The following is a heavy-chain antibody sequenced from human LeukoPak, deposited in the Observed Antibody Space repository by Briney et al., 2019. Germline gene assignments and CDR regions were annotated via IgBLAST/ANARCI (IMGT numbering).Heavy chain of an antibody. D-gene: IGHD3-22*01. CDR1: GGSISSSSYY. Sequence: SETLSLTCTVSGGSISSSSYYWGWIRQPPGKGLEWIGSIYYSGSTYYNPSLKSRVTISVDTSKNQFSLKLSSVTAADTAVYHCARHRVYYYDSSGYEDYFDYWGQGTLVTVSS. CDR2: IYYSGST. CDR3: ARHRVYYYDSSGYEDYFDY. J-gene: IGHJ4*02. V-gene: IGHV4-39*01.